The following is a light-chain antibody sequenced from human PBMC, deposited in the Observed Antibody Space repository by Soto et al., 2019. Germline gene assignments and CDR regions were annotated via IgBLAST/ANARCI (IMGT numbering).Light chain of an antibody. J-gene: IGKJ1*01. Sequence: ILMTQSPATLSVSPGERATLYCRASQSVSNNLAWYQQKPGQAPRLLLYDASTRATGIPARFSGSGSGTEFTLTIGGLQSEYFAVYYCQQYNNWPPWTFGRGTKVEIK. CDR1: QSVSNN. CDR3: QQYNNWPPWT. V-gene: IGKV3-15*01. CDR2: DAS.